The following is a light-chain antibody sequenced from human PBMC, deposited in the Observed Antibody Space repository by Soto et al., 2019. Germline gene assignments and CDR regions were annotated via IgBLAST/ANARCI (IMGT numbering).Light chain of an antibody. V-gene: IGKV3D-15*01. Sequence: EIVMTQSPAILSVSRXXRASLSCRASQSIDSHLAWYQQRPGQAPRLLIYGASTRATGIPARFSGSGSGTEFTLTISSLQSEDVAVYYCQQYSNWPPLTFGGGTKVDIK. CDR2: GAS. CDR3: QQYSNWPPLT. CDR1: QSIDSH. J-gene: IGKJ4*01.